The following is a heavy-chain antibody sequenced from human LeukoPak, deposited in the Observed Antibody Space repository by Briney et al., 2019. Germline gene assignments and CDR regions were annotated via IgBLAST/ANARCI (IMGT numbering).Heavy chain of an antibody. D-gene: IGHD6-19*01. V-gene: IGHV3-23*01. J-gene: IGHJ4*02. CDR3: AREQSGSGGWYTVDY. CDR1: GFTFSTYA. Sequence: PGGSLRLSCAASGFTFSTYAISCVRQAPGKGLEWVSAIRSSGDRSYYADSVKGRFTISRDNSKDTLYLQMNSLRAEDTAVYFCAREQSGSGGWYTVDYWGQGTLVTVSS. CDR2: IRSSGDRS.